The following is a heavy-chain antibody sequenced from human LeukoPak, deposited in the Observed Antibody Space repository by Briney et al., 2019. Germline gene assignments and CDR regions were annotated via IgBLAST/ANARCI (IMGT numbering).Heavy chain of an antibody. CDR3: VRTLISGGHYYFAS. Sequence: GGSLRLCCAASGVTFSDHYMDWVRQAPGKGLEWVGRTRDRSKGDTTEYAASVKGRFTISRDDSKNSLYLEMNGLRTEDTAVYYCVRTLISGGHYYFASWGQGTLVTVSS. J-gene: IGHJ4*02. D-gene: IGHD3/OR15-3a*01. CDR2: TRDRSKGDTT. CDR1: GVTFSDHY. V-gene: IGHV3-72*01.